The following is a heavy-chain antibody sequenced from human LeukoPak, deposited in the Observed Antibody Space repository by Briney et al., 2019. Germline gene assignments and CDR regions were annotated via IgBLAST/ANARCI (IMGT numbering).Heavy chain of an antibody. CDR2: IYYSGTT. CDR1: GGSISSYY. V-gene: IGHV4-59*01. D-gene: IGHD3-9*01. Sequence: SETLSLTCTVSGGSISSYYWNWIRQSPGKGLEWIGYIYYSGTTNYNPSLTSRVTISVDTSKNQFSLKLSSVTAADTAVYFCARGDYDTLTGYWNWFDPWGQGTLVTVSS. J-gene: IGHJ5*02. CDR3: ARGDYDTLTGYWNWFDP.